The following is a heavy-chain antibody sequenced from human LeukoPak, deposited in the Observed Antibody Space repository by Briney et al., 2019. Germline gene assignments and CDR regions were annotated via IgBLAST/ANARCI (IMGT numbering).Heavy chain of an antibody. V-gene: IGHV4-31*11. Sequence: SETLSLTCAVSGGSISSGGYYWSWIRQHPGEGLEWIGYIYYSGSTYYNPSLKSRVTISVDTSKNQFPLKLSSVTAADTAVYYCARFMILYGMDVWGQGTTVTVSS. CDR1: GGSISSGGYY. J-gene: IGHJ6*02. CDR2: IYYSGST. CDR3: ARFMILYGMDV. D-gene: IGHD3-16*01.